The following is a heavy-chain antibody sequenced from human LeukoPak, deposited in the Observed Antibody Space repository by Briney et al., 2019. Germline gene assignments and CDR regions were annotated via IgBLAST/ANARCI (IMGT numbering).Heavy chain of an antibody. CDR2: TSGNGGTT. CDR1: GFTFSNYA. Sequence: GGSLRLSCAASGFTFSNYAMQWVRQAPEKRLEHVSGTSGNGGTTYYANSVKGRFTMSRDNSRNTLYLQMGSLRPEDTAVYYCARDGKATNDYWGQGTLVTVSS. J-gene: IGHJ4*02. D-gene: IGHD5-24*01. V-gene: IGHV3-64*01. CDR3: ARDGKATNDY.